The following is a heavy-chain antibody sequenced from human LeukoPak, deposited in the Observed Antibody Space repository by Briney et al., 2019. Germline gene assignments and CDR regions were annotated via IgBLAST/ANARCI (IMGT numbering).Heavy chain of an antibody. CDR2: ISAGGINT. CDR1: GFTFNNYA. D-gene: IGHD2-21*02. Sequence: GGSLRLSCVASGFTFNNYAMSWVRQAPGEGLEWVSAISAGGINTYYADSVKGRFTISRDDPKNTLYLQMNSLRAEDSAVYYCVVVMTAILDYWGQGTLVTVSS. J-gene: IGHJ4*02. V-gene: IGHV3-23*01. CDR3: VVVMTAILDY.